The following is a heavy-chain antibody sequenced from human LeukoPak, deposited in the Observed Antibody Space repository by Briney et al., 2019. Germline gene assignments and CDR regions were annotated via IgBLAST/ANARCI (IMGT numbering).Heavy chain of an antibody. CDR2: MNHSGGA. D-gene: IGHD6-13*01. Sequence: PSETLSLTCAVYGGSFSGYHWGWIRQPPGRGLEGIGEMNHSGGANHNPSLKSRVAISVDTSKNQFSLKLTSVTAADTAVYFCARGLQQMAQTRSDYFDSWGQGTLVTVSS. CDR3: ARGLQQMAQTRSDYFDS. CDR1: GGSFSGYH. J-gene: IGHJ4*02. V-gene: IGHV4-34*01.